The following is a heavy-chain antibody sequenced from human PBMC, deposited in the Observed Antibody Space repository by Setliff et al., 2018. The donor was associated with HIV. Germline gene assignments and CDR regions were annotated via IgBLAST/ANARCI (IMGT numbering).Heavy chain of an antibody. CDR1: GYTFTGYY. J-gene: IGHJ6*02. CDR2: INPNSGGT. Sequence: ASVKVSCKASGYTFTGYYMHWVRQAPGQGLEWMGWINPNSGGTNYAQKFQGWVTMTRDTSISTAYMELSRLRSDDTAVYYCARGGYSSSFPVSYGMDVWGQGTTVTVSS. D-gene: IGHD6-13*01. CDR3: ARGGYSSSFPVSYGMDV. V-gene: IGHV1-2*04.